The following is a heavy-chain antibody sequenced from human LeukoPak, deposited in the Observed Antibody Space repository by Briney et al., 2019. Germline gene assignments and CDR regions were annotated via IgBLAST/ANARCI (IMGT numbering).Heavy chain of an antibody. V-gene: IGHV4-4*02. D-gene: IGHD5-12*01. CDR1: GGSISSSNW. J-gene: IGHJ6*03. CDR3: ARHSGYDLLTIQLWPPYYYYYMDV. Sequence: SETLSLTCAVSGGSISSSNWWSWVRQPPGKGLEWIGEIYHSGSTNYNPSLKSRVTISVDKSKNQFSLKLSSVTAADTAVYYCARHSGYDLLTIQLWPPYYYYYMDVWGKGTTVTVSS. CDR2: IYHSGST.